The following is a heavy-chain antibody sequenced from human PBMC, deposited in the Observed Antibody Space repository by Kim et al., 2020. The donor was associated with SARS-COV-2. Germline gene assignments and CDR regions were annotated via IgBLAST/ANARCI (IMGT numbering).Heavy chain of an antibody. CDR1: GASISSNY. D-gene: IGHD1-1*01. J-gene: IGHJ6*02. CDR3: ARYDRTSWHAMDV. CDR2: IYHTGTT. Sequence: SETLSLTCTVSGASISSNYWTWVRQPPGKGLEWIGYIYHTGTTNYNPSLKSRVTMSVDTSKNQFSLNVNSVTAADTGAYYCARYDRTSWHAMDVWGQGTT. V-gene: IGHV4-59*01.